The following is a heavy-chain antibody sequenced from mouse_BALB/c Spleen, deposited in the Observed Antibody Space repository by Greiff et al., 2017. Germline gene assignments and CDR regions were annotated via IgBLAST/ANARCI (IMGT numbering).Heavy chain of an antibody. Sequence: EVKLMESGGGLVKPGGSLKLSCAASGFTFSSYAMSWVRQTPEKRLEWVASISSGGSTYYPDSVKGRFTISRDNARNILYLQMSSLRSEDTAMYYCARVYYDYDVGAMDYWGQGTSVTVSS. V-gene: IGHV5-6-5*01. J-gene: IGHJ4*01. D-gene: IGHD2-4*01. CDR2: ISSGGST. CDR3: ARVYYDYDVGAMDY. CDR1: GFTFSSYA.